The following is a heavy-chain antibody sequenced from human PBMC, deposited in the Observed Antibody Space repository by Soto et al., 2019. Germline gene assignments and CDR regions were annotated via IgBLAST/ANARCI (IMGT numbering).Heavy chain of an antibody. CDR1: GFIFTGYE. D-gene: IGHD3-22*01. J-gene: IGHJ4*02. CDR2: ISSSGGVL. CDR3: AILNYYDSRGQVFDY. Sequence: PGGSLRLSCVASGFIFTGYEFNWVRQAPGKGPEWVSYISSSGGVLDYADSVKGRFTISKDNAKNSLYLHMNNLRAEDTAVYYCAILNYYDSRGQVFDYWGPGTLVTVSS. V-gene: IGHV3-48*03.